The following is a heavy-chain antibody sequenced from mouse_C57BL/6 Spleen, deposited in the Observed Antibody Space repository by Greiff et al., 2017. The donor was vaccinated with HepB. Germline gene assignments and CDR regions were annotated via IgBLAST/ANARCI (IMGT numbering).Heavy chain of an antibody. CDR1: GFTFSSYG. D-gene: IGHD2-4*01. CDR3: ARGIYYDYEAWFAY. CDR2: ISSGGSYT. J-gene: IGHJ3*01. Sequence: EVKLMDSGGDLVKPGGSLKLSCAASGFTFSSYGMSWVRQTPDKRLEWVATISSGGSYTYYPDSVKGRFTISRDNAKNTLYLQMSSLKSEDTAMYYCARGIYYDYEAWFAYWGQGTLVTVSA. V-gene: IGHV5-6*01.